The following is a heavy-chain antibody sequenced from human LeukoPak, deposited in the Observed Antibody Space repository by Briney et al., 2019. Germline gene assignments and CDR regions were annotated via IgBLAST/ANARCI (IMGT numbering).Heavy chain of an antibody. V-gene: IGHV3-53*01. D-gene: IGHD1-1*01. Sequence: PSETLSLTCTVSGGSISSYYMSWVRQAPGKGLEWVSVIYSGGITLYADSVKGRFTISRDNSKNTLYLQMNSLRAEDTAVYYCARGETGTEATGDAFDIWGQGTMVTVSS. CDR1: GGSISSYY. CDR2: IYSGGIT. CDR3: ARGETGTEATGDAFDI. J-gene: IGHJ3*02.